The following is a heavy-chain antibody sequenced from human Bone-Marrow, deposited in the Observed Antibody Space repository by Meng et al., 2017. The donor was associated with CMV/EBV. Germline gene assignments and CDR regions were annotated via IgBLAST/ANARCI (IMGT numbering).Heavy chain of an antibody. Sequence: SEPLSLTCAVYSGSFSGHYWTWIRQPPGKGLEWIAEINNSGNTNYNPFLKSRVTISVDTSKNQFSLKVRSVTAADTAVYYCARRSRYGSGWYVDYWGQGTLVTVAS. CDR2: INNSGNT. CDR1: SGSFSGHY. D-gene: IGHD6-19*01. CDR3: ARRSRYGSGWYVDY. V-gene: IGHV4-34*01. J-gene: IGHJ4*02.